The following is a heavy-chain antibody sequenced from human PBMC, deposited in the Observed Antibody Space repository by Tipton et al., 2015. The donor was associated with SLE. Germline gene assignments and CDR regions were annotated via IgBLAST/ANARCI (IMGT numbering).Heavy chain of an antibody. CDR1: GGSITNYY. J-gene: IGHJ3*02. CDR2: AHYSGTT. Sequence: TLSLTCSVSGGSITNYYWSWIRQPPGKGLEWIGYAHYSGTTNSKFSLKSRVTISVDTSKNQFSLELTSVTAADTAVYYCAREVSSDAFDIWGQGTMVTVPS. V-gene: IGHV4-59*01. D-gene: IGHD6-6*01. CDR3: AREVSSDAFDI.